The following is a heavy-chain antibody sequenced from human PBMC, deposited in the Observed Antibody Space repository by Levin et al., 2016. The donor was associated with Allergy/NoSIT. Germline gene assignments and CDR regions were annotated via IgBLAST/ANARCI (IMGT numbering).Heavy chain of an antibody. CDR3: ARDQVITFGGVIVHSGFDY. CDR1: GFTFSSYW. CDR2: IKQDGSEK. V-gene: IGHV3-7*03. J-gene: IGHJ4*02. D-gene: IGHD3-16*02. Sequence: GESLKISCAASGFTFSSYWMSWVRQAPGKGLEWVANIKQDGSEKYYVDSVKGRFTISRDNAKNSLYLQMNSLRAEDTAVYYCARDQVITFGGVIVHSGFDYWGQGTLVTVSS.